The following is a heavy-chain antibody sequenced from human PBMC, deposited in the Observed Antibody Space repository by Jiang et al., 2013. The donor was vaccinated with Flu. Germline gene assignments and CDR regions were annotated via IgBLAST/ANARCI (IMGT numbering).Heavy chain of an antibody. V-gene: IGHV1-69*06. CDR3: ARGAGESYDYGMDV. D-gene: IGHD4/OR15-4a*01. CDR2: IIPIFGTA. CDR1: FSSYA. J-gene: IGHJ6*02. Sequence: FSSYAISWVRQAPGQGLEWMGGIIPIFGTANYAQKFQGRVTITADKSTSTAYMELSSLRSEDTAVYYCARGAGESYDYGMDVWGQGTTVTVSS.